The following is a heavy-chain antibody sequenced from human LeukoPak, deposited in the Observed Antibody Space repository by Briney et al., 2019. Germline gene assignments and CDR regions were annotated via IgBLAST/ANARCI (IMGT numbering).Heavy chain of an antibody. J-gene: IGHJ4*02. V-gene: IGHV3-11*01. Sequence: GGSLRLSCAASGLTFSDYYMSWIRQAPGKGLEWVSYISGSGSTMSYADSVKGRFTISRDNAKNSLYLQMDSLRAEDTAVYYCRGCSSTSCYGYWGQGTLVTVSS. CDR3: RGCSSTSCYGY. CDR2: ISGSGSTM. CDR1: GLTFSDYY. D-gene: IGHD2-2*01.